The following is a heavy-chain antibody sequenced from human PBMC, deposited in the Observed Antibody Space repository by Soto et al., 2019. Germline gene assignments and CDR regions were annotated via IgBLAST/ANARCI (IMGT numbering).Heavy chain of an antibody. CDR1: GFTFSSYE. J-gene: IGHJ4*02. Sequence: GGSLRLSCAASGFTFSSYEMNWVRQAPGKGLEWVSYISSSGSTIYYADSVKGQFTISRDNAKNSLYLQMNSLRAEDTAVYYCARPYSNYVDYWGQGTLVTVSS. D-gene: IGHD4-4*01. CDR2: ISSSGSTI. V-gene: IGHV3-48*03. CDR3: ARPYSNYVDY.